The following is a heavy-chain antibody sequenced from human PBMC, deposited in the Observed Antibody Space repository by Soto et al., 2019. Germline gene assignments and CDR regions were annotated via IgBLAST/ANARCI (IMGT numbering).Heavy chain of an antibody. CDR1: GFTFSDYA. D-gene: IGHD4-17*01. CDR2: ISFDGSNE. V-gene: IGHV3-30-3*01. J-gene: IGHJ6*02. CDR3: ARPAATVIFYSSMDV. Sequence: QVQLVEFGGGVVQPGRSLRLSCAASGFTFSDYAMHWVRQAPGKGLEWVAIISFDGSNEHYADSVQGRFTISRDNSENTLYLQMNSLRADDTAVYYCARPAATVIFYSSMDVWGQGTTVTVSS.